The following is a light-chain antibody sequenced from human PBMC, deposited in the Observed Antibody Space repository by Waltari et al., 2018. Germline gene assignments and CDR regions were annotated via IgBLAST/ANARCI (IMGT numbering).Light chain of an antibody. V-gene: IGLV1-44*01. CDR3: AAWDDSLNGFYV. CDR1: NSNIGSNT. Sequence: QSVLTQPPSASGTPGQRVTISCSGSNSNIGSNTVNWYHQLPGTAPKLLIYNNSQRPSGVPARFSGSHAGTSAALAISGLQSEDEGAYYCAAWDDSLNGFYVFGTGTKVTVL. J-gene: IGLJ1*01. CDR2: NNS.